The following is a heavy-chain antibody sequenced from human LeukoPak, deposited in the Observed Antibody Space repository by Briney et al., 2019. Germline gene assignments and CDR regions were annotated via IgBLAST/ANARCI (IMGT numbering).Heavy chain of an antibody. CDR2: INHSGSA. CDR1: GGSFSGYY. V-gene: IGHV4-34*01. J-gene: IGHJ5*02. CDR3: ARSAGYSSA. D-gene: IGHD6-19*01. Sequence: SETLSLTCAVYGGSFSGYYWSWIRQPPGKGRGWIGEINHSGSANYNSSLKSRVTLSIATSKNQFSLIPSSVTAADTAVYYGARSAGYSSAWGQGTRVTVSS.